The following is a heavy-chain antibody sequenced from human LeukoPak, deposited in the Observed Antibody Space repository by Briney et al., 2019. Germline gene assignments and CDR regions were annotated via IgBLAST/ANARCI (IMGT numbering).Heavy chain of an antibody. CDR1: GFTFSSYG. D-gene: IGHD6-19*01. Sequence: GGSLRLSCAASGFTFSSYGMHWVRQAPGKGLEWVAVIYSGGSTYYADSVKGRFTISRDNSKNTLYLQMNSLRAEDTAVYYCAKANSGWYRGDAFDIWGQGTMVTVSS. V-gene: IGHV3-NL1*01. CDR2: IYSGGST. J-gene: IGHJ3*02. CDR3: AKANSGWYRGDAFDI.